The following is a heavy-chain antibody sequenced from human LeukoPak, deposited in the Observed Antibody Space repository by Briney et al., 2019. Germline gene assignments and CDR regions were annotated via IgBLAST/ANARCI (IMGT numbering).Heavy chain of an antibody. CDR1: GGSISSYY. Sequence: KPSETLSLTCTVSGGSISSYYWSWIRQPPGKGLEWIGYIYYSGSTNYNPSLKSRVTISVDTSKNQFSLKLSSVTAADTAVYYCARLTYDSGLDYWGQGTLVTVSS. CDR3: ARLTYDSGLDY. D-gene: IGHD3-22*01. J-gene: IGHJ4*02. V-gene: IGHV4-59*08. CDR2: IYYSGST.